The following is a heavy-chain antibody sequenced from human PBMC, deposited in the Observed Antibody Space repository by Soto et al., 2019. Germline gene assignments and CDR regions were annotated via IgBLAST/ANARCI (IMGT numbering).Heavy chain of an antibody. Sequence: PLEPLPLTWSVSEGTSRSLYGSCIRQTPGKGLEWIGYIYYSGSTNYNPSLKSRVTISVDTSKNQFSLKLSSVTAADTAVYYCARVASDFWSGRSSYYMDVRGKATTVTLSS. CDR3: ARVASDFWSGRSSYYMDV. CDR1: EGTSRSLY. CDR2: IYYSGST. D-gene: IGHD3-3*01. J-gene: IGHJ6*03. V-gene: IGHV4-59*11.